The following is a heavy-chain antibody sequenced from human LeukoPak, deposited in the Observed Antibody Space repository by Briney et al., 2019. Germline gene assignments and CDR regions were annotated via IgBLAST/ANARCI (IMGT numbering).Heavy chain of an antibody. J-gene: IGHJ4*02. V-gene: IGHV4-4*02. D-gene: IGHD3-3*01. CDR1: GFTFSNYW. Sequence: GSLRLSCAASGFTFSNYWMSWVRQPPGKGLEWIGEIYHSGSTNYNPSLKSRVTISVDKSKNQFSLKLSSVTAADTAVYYCARTLSVDFWSGHGIDYWGQGTLVTVSS. CDR3: ARTLSVDFWSGHGIDY. CDR2: IYHSGST.